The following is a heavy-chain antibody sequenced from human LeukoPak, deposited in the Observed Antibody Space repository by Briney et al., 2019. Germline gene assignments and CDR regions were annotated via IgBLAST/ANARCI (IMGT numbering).Heavy chain of an antibody. CDR3: ARHGGGGESYPRVFDY. J-gene: IGHJ4*02. Sequence: SETLSLTCTVSGGSISTSSYYWGWIRQPPGKGLEWIGTIYNGGGTHYNPSLQSRVTISVDTSKNQFSLRLTSVTAADTAVYYCARHGGGGESYPRVFDYWGRGNLVTVSS. V-gene: IGHV4-39*01. CDR2: IYNGGGT. CDR1: GGSISTSSYY. D-gene: IGHD1-26*01.